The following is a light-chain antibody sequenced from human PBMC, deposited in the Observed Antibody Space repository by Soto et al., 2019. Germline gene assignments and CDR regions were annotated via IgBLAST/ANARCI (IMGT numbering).Light chain of an antibody. CDR3: QQRSNWIT. Sequence: ELVLTQSPATLSLSPGESATLSCRASQSISTYLAWYQQKPGQAPRLLIYESFKRATGIPARFSGSGYGTDFTLTISSLEAEDFAVYYCQQRSNWITFGGGTKVDIK. V-gene: IGKV3-11*01. CDR1: QSISTY. J-gene: IGKJ4*01. CDR2: ESF.